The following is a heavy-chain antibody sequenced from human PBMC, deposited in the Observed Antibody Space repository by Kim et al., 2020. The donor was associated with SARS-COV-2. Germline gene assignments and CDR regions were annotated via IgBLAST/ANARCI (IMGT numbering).Heavy chain of an antibody. CDR3: ARVGVVIDAFDI. D-gene: IGHD3-3*01. V-gene: IGHV4-39*01. Sequence: YCHPSLKSRVTISVDTSKNQFSLKLSSLTAADTAVYYCARVGVVIDAFDIWGQGTMVTVSS. J-gene: IGHJ3*02.